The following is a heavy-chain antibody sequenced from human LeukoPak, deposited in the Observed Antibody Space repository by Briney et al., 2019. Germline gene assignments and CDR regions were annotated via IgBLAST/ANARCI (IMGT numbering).Heavy chain of an antibody. J-gene: IGHJ4*02. Sequence: GGSLRLSCAASGFTFDDYAMHWVRQAPGKGLEWVSLISWDGGSTYYADSVKGRSTISRDNSKNSLYLQMNSLRAEDTALYYCAKDSSGHYWDYWGQGTLVTVSS. CDR1: GFTFDDYA. CDR3: AKDSSGHYWDY. V-gene: IGHV3-43D*03. D-gene: IGHD3-22*01. CDR2: ISWDGGST.